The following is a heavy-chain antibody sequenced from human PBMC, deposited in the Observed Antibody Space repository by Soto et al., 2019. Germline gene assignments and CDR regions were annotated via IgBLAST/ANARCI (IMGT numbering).Heavy chain of an antibody. V-gene: IGHV3-30-3*01. D-gene: IGHD3-3*01. CDR2: ISYDGSNK. CDR3: ARDRLLHDFWSGARNYYYYGMDV. J-gene: IGHJ6*02. Sequence: QVQLVESGGGVVQPGRSLRLSCAASGFTFSSYAMHWVRQAPGKGLEWVAVISYDGSNKYYADSVKGRFTISRDNSKNTLYLQINSLRAEDTAVYHCARDRLLHDFWSGARNYYYYGMDVWGQGTTVTVSS. CDR1: GFTFSSYA.